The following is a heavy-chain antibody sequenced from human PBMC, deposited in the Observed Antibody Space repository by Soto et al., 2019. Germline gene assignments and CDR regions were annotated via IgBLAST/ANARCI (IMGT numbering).Heavy chain of an antibody. CDR1: GGSISSADYY. D-gene: IGHD3-22*01. Sequence: QVQLQESGPGLVKPSQTLSLTCTVSGGSISSADYYWSWIRQPPGKGLEWIGYIYYSGSTYYNPSLKSRLTISVDTSKNQFSLKLSSVTAADTAVYYCARAPHYFDSAGYLDYWGQGTLVTVSS. CDR3: ARAPHYFDSAGYLDY. V-gene: IGHV4-30-4*01. CDR2: IYYSGST. J-gene: IGHJ4*02.